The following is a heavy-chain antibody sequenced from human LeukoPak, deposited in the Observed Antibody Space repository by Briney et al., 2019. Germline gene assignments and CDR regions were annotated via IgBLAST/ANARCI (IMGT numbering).Heavy chain of an antibody. V-gene: IGHV4-38-2*01. J-gene: IGHJ5*02. CDR2: VYHSGST. D-gene: IGHD2-2*01. CDR1: GYSISSGYY. CDR3: ARQFCSSTSCSYNWFDP. Sequence: TLSPTCAVSGYSISSGYYWGWIRQPPGQGLEWIGSVYHSGSTFYIPSLKSRVTISVDTSKNQFSLKMSSVTAAATAVYYCARQFCSSTSCSYNWFDPWGQGTLVTVSS.